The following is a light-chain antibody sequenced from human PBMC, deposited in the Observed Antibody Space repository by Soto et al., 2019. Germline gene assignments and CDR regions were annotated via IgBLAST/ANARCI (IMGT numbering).Light chain of an antibody. CDR3: CSYADNYTYV. J-gene: IGLJ1*01. CDR2: DVS. Sequence: QSVLTQPRSVSGSPGQSVTISCTGTSSDVGAYNYVSWYQQHPGKAPKFMIYDVSKRPSGVPDRFSGSKSGNTASLNISGLQAEDEADYSCCSYADNYTYVFGTGTKLTVL. V-gene: IGLV2-11*01. CDR1: SSDVGAYNY.